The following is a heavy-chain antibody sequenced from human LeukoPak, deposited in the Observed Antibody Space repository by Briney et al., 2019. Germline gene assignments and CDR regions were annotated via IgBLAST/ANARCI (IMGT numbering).Heavy chain of an antibody. D-gene: IGHD6-13*01. CDR3: ARERVIAAAPNWFDP. CDR1: GGSISSYY. Sequence: SETLSLTCTVSGGSISSYYWSWIRQPAGKGLEWIGRIYTSGSTNHNPSLKSRVTMSVDTSKNQFSLKLSSVTAADTAVYYCARERVIAAAPNWFDPWGQGTLVTVSS. V-gene: IGHV4-4*07. J-gene: IGHJ5*02. CDR2: IYTSGST.